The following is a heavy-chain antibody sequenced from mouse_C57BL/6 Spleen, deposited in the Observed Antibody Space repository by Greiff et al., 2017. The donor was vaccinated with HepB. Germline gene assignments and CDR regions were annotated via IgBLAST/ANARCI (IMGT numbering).Heavy chain of an antibody. CDR2: IDPSDSYT. Sequence: QVQLKQPGAELVMPGASVKLSCKASGYTFTSYWMHWVKQRPGQGLEWIGEIDPSDSYTNYNQKFKGKSTLTVDKSSSTAYMQLSSLTSEDSAVYYCARGGNSYWYFDVWGTGTTVTVSS. J-gene: IGHJ1*03. D-gene: IGHD2-1*01. CDR1: GYTFTSYW. CDR3: ARGGNSYWYFDV. V-gene: IGHV1-69*01.